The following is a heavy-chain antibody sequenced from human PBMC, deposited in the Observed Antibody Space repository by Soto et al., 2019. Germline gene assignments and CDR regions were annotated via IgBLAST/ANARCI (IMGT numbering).Heavy chain of an antibody. CDR2: INSDGSST. Sequence: GGSLRLSCAASGFTFSSYWMHWVRQAPGKGLVWVSRINSDGSSTSYADSVKGRFTISRDNAKNTMYLQMNSLRAEDTAVYYCARVPSAYYYDSSGYQGDFDYWGQGTLVNVPS. CDR3: ARVPSAYYYDSSGYQGDFDY. CDR1: GFTFSSYW. V-gene: IGHV3-74*01. D-gene: IGHD3-22*01. J-gene: IGHJ4*02.